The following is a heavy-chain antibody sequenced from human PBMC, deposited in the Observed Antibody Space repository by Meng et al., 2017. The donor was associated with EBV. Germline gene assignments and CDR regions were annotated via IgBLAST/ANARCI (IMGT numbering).Heavy chain of an antibody. Sequence: QVQLQESRPGVVKPSETRSLTCIVSGVSVTSGAYHWSWIRQSPGKGLEWIGYIYDTGITIYNPSLKSRVTISLETSKNQFSLKVNSVTTADTAVYYCAKSRSSTPGIVDDWGQGTLVTVSS. CDR2: IYDTGIT. D-gene: IGHD2/OR15-2a*01. CDR3: AKSRSSTPGIVDD. CDR1: GVSVTSGAYH. V-gene: IGHV4-61*08. J-gene: IGHJ4*02.